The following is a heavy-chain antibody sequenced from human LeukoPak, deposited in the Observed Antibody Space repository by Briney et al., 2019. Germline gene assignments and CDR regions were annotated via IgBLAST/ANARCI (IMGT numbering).Heavy chain of an antibody. Sequence: ASVKVSCKASGYTFTGYYMHWVRQAPGQGLEWMGWINPNSGGTNYAQKFQGRVTMTRDTSISTAYMELSRLRSDDTAVYYCARDWPYVLRYFDWLSPGPDAFDIWGQGTMVTVSS. J-gene: IGHJ3*02. V-gene: IGHV1-2*02. CDR1: GYTFTGYY. CDR2: INPNSGGT. CDR3: ARDWPYVLRYFDWLSPGPDAFDI. D-gene: IGHD3-9*01.